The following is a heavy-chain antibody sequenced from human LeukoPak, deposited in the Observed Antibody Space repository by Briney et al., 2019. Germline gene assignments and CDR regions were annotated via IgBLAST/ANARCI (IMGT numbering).Heavy chain of an antibody. D-gene: IGHD3-22*01. Sequence: SETLSLTCAVYGGSFSGYYWSWIRQPPGRGLEWIGEINHSGSTNYNPSLKSRVTISVDTSKNQFSLKLSSVTAADTAVYYCARGQRGYYDSSGYYFAWGQGTLVTVSS. CDR3: ARGQRGYYDSSGYYFA. V-gene: IGHV4-34*01. CDR2: INHSGST. J-gene: IGHJ5*02. CDR1: GGSFSGYY.